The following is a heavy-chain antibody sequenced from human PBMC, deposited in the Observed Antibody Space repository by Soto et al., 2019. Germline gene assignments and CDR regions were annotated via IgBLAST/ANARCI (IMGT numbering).Heavy chain of an antibody. J-gene: IGHJ4*02. CDR2: IYYSGST. Sequence: QVQLQESGPGLVKPSQTLSLTCTVSGGPISSGGYYWTWIRQHPGKGLEWIGYIYYSGSTYYNASLKSRVTISVDTSKNQFSLKLSSVTAADTAVYYCARDGGGYGMDYWGQGTLVTVSS. CDR3: ARDGGGYGMDY. D-gene: IGHD3-16*01. CDR1: GGPISSGGYY. V-gene: IGHV4-31*03.